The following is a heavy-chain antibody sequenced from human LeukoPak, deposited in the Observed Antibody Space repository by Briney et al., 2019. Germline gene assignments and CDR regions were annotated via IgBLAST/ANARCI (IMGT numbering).Heavy chain of an antibody. Sequence: GESLKISCKGSGYSFTSYWTGWVRQMPGKGLEGVGIIYPGDSDTRYSPSFQGQVTISADKSISTAYLQWSSLKASDTAMYYCARRYCTNGVCYSYFDYWGQGTLVTVSS. CDR2: IYPGDSDT. J-gene: IGHJ4*02. D-gene: IGHD2-8*01. V-gene: IGHV5-51*01. CDR3: ARRYCTNGVCYSYFDY. CDR1: GYSFTSYW.